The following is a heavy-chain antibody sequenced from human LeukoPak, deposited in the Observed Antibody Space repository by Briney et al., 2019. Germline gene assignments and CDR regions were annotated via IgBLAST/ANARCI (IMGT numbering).Heavy chain of an antibody. Sequence: PSETLSLTCTVSGGSISSYYWSWIRQPAGKGLEWIGRIYTSGSTNYNPSLKSRVTMSVDTSKNQFSLKLNSVTAADTAVYYCARDGFHCSGGSCFYYYYYMDVWGKGTTVTVSS. CDR1: GGSISSYY. V-gene: IGHV4-4*07. CDR2: IYTSGST. D-gene: IGHD2-15*01. J-gene: IGHJ6*03. CDR3: ARDGFHCSGGSCFYYYYYMDV.